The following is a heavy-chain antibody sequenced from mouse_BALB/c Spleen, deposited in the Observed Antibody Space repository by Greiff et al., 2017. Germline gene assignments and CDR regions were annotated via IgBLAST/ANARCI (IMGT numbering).Heavy chain of an antibody. Sequence: QVQLQQPGAELVKPGASVKLSCKASGYTFTSYWMHWVKQRPGQGLEWIGEINPSNGRTNYNEKFKSKATLTVDKSSSTAYMQLSSLTSEDSAVYYCARGGGTGGYYYAMDYWGQGTSVTVSS. V-gene: IGHV1S81*02. CDR2: INPSNGRT. J-gene: IGHJ4*01. CDR3: ARGGGTGGYYYAMDY. CDR1: GYTFTSYW. D-gene: IGHD3-3*01.